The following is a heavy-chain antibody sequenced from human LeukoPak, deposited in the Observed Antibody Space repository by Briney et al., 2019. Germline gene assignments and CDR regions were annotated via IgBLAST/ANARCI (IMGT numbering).Heavy chain of an antibody. V-gene: IGHV4-59*12. J-gene: IGHJ5*02. CDR3: ASRGATPYSSSWNPTQRGWFDP. CDR2: IYYSGST. Sequence: SETLSLTCTVSGGSISSYYWSWIRQPPGKGLEWIGYIYYSGSTNYNPSLKSRVTISVDTSKNQFSLKLSSVTAADTAVYYCASRGATPYSSSWNPTQRGWFDPWGQGTLVTVSS. CDR1: GGSISSYY. D-gene: IGHD6-13*01.